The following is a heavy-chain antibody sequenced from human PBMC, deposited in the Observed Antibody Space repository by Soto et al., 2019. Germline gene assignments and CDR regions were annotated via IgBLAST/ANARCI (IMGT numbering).Heavy chain of an antibody. CDR3: AYSSSSDYYYYGMDV. CDR2: IYPGDSDT. D-gene: IGHD6-6*01. J-gene: IGHJ6*02. CDR1: GYSFTSYW. Sequence: GESLKISCKGSGYSFTSYWIGWVRQMPGKGLEWMGIIYPGDSDTRYSPSFQGQVTISADKSISTAYLQWSSLKASDTAMYYCAYSSSSDYYYYGMDVWGQETTVTVSS. V-gene: IGHV5-51*01.